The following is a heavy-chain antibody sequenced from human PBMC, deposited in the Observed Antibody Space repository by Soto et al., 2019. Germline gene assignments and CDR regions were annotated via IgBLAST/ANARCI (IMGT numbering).Heavy chain of an antibody. CDR2: IYWDDDK. J-gene: IGHJ4*02. CDR3: AHRYWAASGTRYDFDY. D-gene: IGHD6-13*01. V-gene: IGHV2-5*02. Sequence: QITLTESGPTLVKPTQTLTLTCTFSGFSFSTSAVGVGWIRQPPGKALEWLALIYWDDDKRYSPFLKSRLTSTKDASTSQVVLTMTNMDPVDTGTYYSAHRYWAASGTRYDFDYWGQGTLVTVSS. CDR1: GFSFSTSAVG.